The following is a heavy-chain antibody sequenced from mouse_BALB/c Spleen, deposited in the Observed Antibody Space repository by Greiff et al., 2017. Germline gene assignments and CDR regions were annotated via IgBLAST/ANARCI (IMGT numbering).Heavy chain of an antibody. CDR2: LWSGGST. J-gene: IGHJ1*01. D-gene: IGHD2-4*01. V-gene: IGHV2-2*02. CDR1: GFLLTSSG. Sequence: QLQHLGPGLVQSFQSLSITCTVSGFLLTSSGAHCVRHSPGTGLEGLGVLWSGGSTGYNAAFISTLRIIKDNSKRQVFFKMNSLQANDTAIYYSARTMITYFDVWGAGSTETV. CDR3: ARTMITYFDV.